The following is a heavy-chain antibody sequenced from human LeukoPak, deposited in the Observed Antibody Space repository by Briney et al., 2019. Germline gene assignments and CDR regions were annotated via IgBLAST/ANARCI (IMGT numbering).Heavy chain of an antibody. CDR3: ARVKIVVVITTSLYNWFDP. V-gene: IGHV4-34*01. D-gene: IGHD3-22*01. Sequence: SETLSLTCAVYGGSFSGYYWSWIRQPPGKGLEWIGEINHSGSTNYNPSLKSRVTISVDTSKNQFSLKLSSVTAADTAVYYCARVKIVVVITTSLYNWFDPWGQGTLVTVSS. CDR1: GGSFSGYY. J-gene: IGHJ5*02. CDR2: INHSGST.